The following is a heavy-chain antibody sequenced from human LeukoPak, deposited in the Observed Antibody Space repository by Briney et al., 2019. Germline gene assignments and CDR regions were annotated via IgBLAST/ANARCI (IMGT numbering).Heavy chain of an antibody. CDR3: ASGLTSLYYYYMDV. D-gene: IGHD4/OR15-4a*01. CDR2: IKQDGSEK. CDR1: GFTFSSYW. V-gene: IGHV3-7*01. Sequence: GGSLRLSCAASGFTFSSYWVSWVRQAPGKGLEWVANIKQDGSEKYYVDSVKGRFTISRDNAKNSLYLQMNSLRAEDTAVYYCASGLTSLYYYYMDVWGKGTTVTVSS. J-gene: IGHJ6*03.